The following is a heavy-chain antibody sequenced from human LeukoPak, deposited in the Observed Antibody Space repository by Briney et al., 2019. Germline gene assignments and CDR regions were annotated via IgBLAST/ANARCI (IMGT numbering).Heavy chain of an antibody. D-gene: IGHD4-23*01. CDR1: GGSISSYY. Sequence: SETLSLTCTVSGGSISSYYWSWIRQPAGKGLEWIGRIYTSGSTNYNPSLKSRVTMSVDTSKNQFSLKLSSVTAADTAVYYCARGTFYGGNPRLDYWGQGTLVTVSS. CDR3: ARGTFYGGNPRLDY. J-gene: IGHJ4*02. V-gene: IGHV4-4*07. CDR2: IYTSGST.